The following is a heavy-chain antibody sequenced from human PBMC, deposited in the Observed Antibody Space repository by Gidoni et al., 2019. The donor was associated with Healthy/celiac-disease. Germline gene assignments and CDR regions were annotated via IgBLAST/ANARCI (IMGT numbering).Heavy chain of an antibody. CDR1: GFTFSSYS. J-gene: IGHJ4*02. Sequence: EVQLVESGGGLVKPGGSLRLSCAASGFTFSSYSMNWVRQAPGKGLGWVSSISSSSSYIYYADSVKGRFTISRDNAKNSLYLQMNSLRAEDTAVYYCARISSGWTFGWGQGTLVTVSS. CDR3: ARISSGWTFG. CDR2: ISSSSSYI. D-gene: IGHD6-19*01. V-gene: IGHV3-21*01.